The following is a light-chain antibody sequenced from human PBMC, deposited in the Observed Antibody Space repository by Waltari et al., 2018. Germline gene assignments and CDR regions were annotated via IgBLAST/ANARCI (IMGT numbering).Light chain of an antibody. V-gene: IGKV1-5*03. CDR1: QSTSSW. CDR2: KAS. J-gene: IGKJ3*01. Sequence: DIQMTQSPSILSASVGDRVTITCRASQSTSSWLAWYQQKPGKAPKLLIYKASSLESGVPSRFSGSGSGTEFTLTICSLQPDDFATYYCQQYNSYSPRAFGPGTKVDIK. CDR3: QQYNSYSPRA.